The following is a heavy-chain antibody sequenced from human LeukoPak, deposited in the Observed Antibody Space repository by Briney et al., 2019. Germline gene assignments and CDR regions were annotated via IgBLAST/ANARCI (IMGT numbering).Heavy chain of an antibody. J-gene: IGHJ6*02. Sequence: GGSLRLSCAASGFTFSTYWMSWVRQAPGKGLVWVSRIKSDGSSTSYADSVKGRFTISRDNSKNTLYLQMNSLRAEDTAVYYCARETPDSSGWYDYYYGMDVWGQGTTVTVSS. CDR1: GFTFSTYW. CDR2: IKSDGSST. V-gene: IGHV3-74*01. CDR3: ARETPDSSGWYDYYYGMDV. D-gene: IGHD6-19*01.